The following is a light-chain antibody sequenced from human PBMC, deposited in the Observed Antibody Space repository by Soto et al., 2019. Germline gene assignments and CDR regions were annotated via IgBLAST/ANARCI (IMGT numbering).Light chain of an antibody. V-gene: IGKV3D-15*01. Sequence: EIVLTQSPGTLSLSPGERATLSCRASQSVDNDLAWYQQKPGQPPRLLIYDASTRATGIPARFSGSRSGPEFTLTINSLQSEDFAIYYCQPYNNWPLTFGGGTKVDIK. CDR1: QSVDND. CDR2: DAS. J-gene: IGKJ4*01. CDR3: QPYNNWPLT.